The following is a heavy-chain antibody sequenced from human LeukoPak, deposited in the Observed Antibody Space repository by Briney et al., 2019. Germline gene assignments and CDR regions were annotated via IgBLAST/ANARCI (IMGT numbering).Heavy chain of an antibody. J-gene: IGHJ4*02. V-gene: IGHV3-48*01. CDR1: GFTFSSYS. CDR3: ARDLRGATGDGYFDY. Sequence: PGGSLRLSCAASGFTFSSYSMNWVRQAPGKGLEWISYISSGSSTIYYADSVKGRFTISRDNAKNSLYLQMNSLRAEDTAVYYCARDLRGATGDGYFDYWGQGTLVTVSS. CDR2: ISSGSSTI. D-gene: IGHD5-12*01.